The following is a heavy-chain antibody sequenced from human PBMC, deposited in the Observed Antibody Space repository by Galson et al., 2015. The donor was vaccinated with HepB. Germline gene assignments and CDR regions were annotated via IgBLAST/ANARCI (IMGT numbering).Heavy chain of an antibody. J-gene: IGHJ3*02. CDR1: GFTFTSSA. CDR2: IVVGSGNT. Sequence: SVKVSCKASGFTFTSSAVQWVRQARGQRLEWIGWIVVGSGNTNYAQKFQERVTITRDMSTSTAYMELSSLRSEDTAVYYCAADREIYDILTGYSAGAFDIWGQGTMVTVSS. D-gene: IGHD3-9*01. V-gene: IGHV1-58*01. CDR3: AADREIYDILTGYSAGAFDI.